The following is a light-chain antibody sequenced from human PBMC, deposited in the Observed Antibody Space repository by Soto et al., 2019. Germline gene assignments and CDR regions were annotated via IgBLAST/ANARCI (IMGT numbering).Light chain of an antibody. CDR1: SSDVGGYNY. CDR3: SSYAGSNTVV. Sequence: QSALTQPPSASGSPRQSVTISCTGTSSDVGGYNYVSWHQQHPGKAPKLIIYAVSSRPSGVPDRFSGSKSGNTASLTVSGLQAEDEADYYCSSYAGSNTVVFGGGTKLTVL. CDR2: AVS. J-gene: IGLJ3*02. V-gene: IGLV2-8*01.